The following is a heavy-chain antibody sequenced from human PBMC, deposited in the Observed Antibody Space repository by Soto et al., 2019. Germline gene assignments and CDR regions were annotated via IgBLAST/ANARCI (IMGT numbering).Heavy chain of an antibody. CDR1: AGSISSSIYY. CDR2: IYYSGST. Sequence: ASETLCLTCTVSAGSISSSIYYWGCIRHPPVKGLEWIGSIYYSGSTYYNPSLKSRVCISVVTSKNQFSLKRGSVIAVVTAVFYCTEQSADWYDTGSQGALVTVS. V-gene: IGHV4-39*01. CDR3: TEQSADWYDT. J-gene: IGHJ5*02.